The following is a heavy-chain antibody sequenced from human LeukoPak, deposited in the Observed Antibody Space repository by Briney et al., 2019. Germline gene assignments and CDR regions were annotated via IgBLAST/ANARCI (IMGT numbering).Heavy chain of an antibody. J-gene: IGHJ5*02. Sequence: GGSLRLSCAASGFTFSNSGMHWVRQAPGKRLEWVAFILYDGSNKSYADSVKGRFTISRDNSKNTLYLQMNSLRAEDTAVYYCAKAGIAAAGTDNWFDPWGQGTLVTVSS. D-gene: IGHD6-13*01. CDR2: ILYDGSNK. CDR1: GFTFSNSG. CDR3: AKAGIAAAGTDNWFDP. V-gene: IGHV3-30*02.